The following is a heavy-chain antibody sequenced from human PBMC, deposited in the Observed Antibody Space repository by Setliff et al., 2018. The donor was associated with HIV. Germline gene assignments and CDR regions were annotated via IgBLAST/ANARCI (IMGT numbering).Heavy chain of an antibody. V-gene: IGHV4-59*08. J-gene: IGHJ4*02. Sequence: PSETLSLTCTVSGGSISSYYWNWIRQPPGKGLEWIGYIYYSGSTNYKPSLKSRVTISVDMSKNQFSLRLSSVAAADTAVYYCARVRDYGGNFFDYWGQGTLVTVSS. D-gene: IGHD4-17*01. CDR3: ARVRDYGGNFFDY. CDR2: IYYSGST. CDR1: GGSISSYY.